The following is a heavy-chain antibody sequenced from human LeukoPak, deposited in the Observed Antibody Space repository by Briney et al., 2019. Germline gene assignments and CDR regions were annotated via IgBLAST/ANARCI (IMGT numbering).Heavy chain of an antibody. V-gene: IGHV3-30*02. CDR3: AKKAAAGIAHFDY. J-gene: IGHJ4*02. D-gene: IGHD6-13*01. CDR1: GFTFSSYG. CDR2: IRYDGSNK. Sequence: PGGSLRLSCAASGFTFSSYGMHWVRQAPGKGLEWVSFIRYDGSNKYYADSVKGRFTISRDNSKNTLYLQMNSRRAEDTAVYYCAKKAAAGIAHFDYWGQGTLVTVSS.